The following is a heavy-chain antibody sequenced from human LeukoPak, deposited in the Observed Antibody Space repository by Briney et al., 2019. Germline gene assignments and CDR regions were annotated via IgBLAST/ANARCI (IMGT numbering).Heavy chain of an antibody. J-gene: IGHJ2*01. CDR2: IDYSGRT. V-gene: IGHV4-59*08. CDR3: ARHSGSVWSGYFDL. Sequence: PSETLSLTCTVAGGSISSSYWSWVRQPPGKELEWIGYIDYSGRTNHNPSPKSRVTMSVDTSKNQFSLRLTSVTAADTAVYYCARHSGSVWSGYFDLWGRGTLVTVSS. D-gene: IGHD5/OR15-5a*01. CDR1: GGSISSSY.